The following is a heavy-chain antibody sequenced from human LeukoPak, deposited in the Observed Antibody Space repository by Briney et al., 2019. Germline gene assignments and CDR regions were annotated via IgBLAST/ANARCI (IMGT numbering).Heavy chain of an antibody. Sequence: GGSLRLSCAASGFTFSSYGRNWFRRAPGKGLEWVSSISSSSSYIYYADSVKGRFTVSRDNAKNSLYLQMNSLRAEDTAVYYCARDLSRDGYNYWGQGTLVTVSS. J-gene: IGHJ4*02. CDR1: GFTFSSYG. CDR3: ARDLSRDGYNY. CDR2: ISSSSSYI. D-gene: IGHD5-24*01. V-gene: IGHV3-21*01.